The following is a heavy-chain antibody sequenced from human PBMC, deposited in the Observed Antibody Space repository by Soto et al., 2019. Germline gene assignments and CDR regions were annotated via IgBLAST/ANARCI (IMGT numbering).Heavy chain of an antibody. CDR2: ISAGGGST. D-gene: IGHD3-16*01. Sequence: EVQLLESGGGLVQPGGSLRLSCAASGFTFSSYAMSWVRQAPGKGLEWVSAISAGGGSTYYADSVKGRVTISRDNSKNTLYLQMNSLRAEDTAVYYCAKGGGRGNSYYRDVWGKGTTVTVSS. CDR1: GFTFSSYA. V-gene: IGHV3-23*01. CDR3: AKGGGRGNSYYRDV. J-gene: IGHJ6*03.